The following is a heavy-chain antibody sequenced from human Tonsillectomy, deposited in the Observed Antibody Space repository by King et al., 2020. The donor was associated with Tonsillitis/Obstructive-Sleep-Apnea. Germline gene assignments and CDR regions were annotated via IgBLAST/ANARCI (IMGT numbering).Heavy chain of an antibody. CDR3: IRNSGQYNWFDP. CDR2: IYHSGST. J-gene: IGHJ5*02. Sequence: VQLQESGPGLVKPSGTLSLTCAVSGGSISSINWYSWVRQPPGKGLEWIGEIYHSGSTKYNPSLKSRVTISVDKSKNQFSLKLSSVTAADTAVYYCIRNSGQYNWFDPWGQGTLFTVSS. D-gene: IGHD6-19*01. CDR1: GGSISSINW. V-gene: IGHV4-4*02.